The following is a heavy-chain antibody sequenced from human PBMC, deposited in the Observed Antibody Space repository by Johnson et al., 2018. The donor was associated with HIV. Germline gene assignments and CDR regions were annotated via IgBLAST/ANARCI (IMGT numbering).Heavy chain of an antibody. CDR1: GFTFSSYW. D-gene: IGHD4-17*01. V-gene: IGHV3-7*01. J-gene: IGHJ3*02. CDR3: ARDSTPWGGDYVGYGFDI. CDR2: IKQDGSEK. Sequence: VQLVESGGGLVQPGGSLRLSCVASGFTFSSYWMSWVRQAPGKGLEWVANIKQDGSEKYYVDSVKGRFTISRDNAKNSLYLQMNRLRAEDTAVYYCARDSTPWGGDYVGYGFDIWGQGTMVTVSS.